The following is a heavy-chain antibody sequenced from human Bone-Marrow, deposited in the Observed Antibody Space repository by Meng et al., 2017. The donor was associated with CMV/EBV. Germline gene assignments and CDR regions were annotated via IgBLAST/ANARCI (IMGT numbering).Heavy chain of an antibody. D-gene: IGHD6-13*01. V-gene: IGHV2-5*01. CDR2: IYWSDDK. J-gene: IGHJ5*02. CDR3: AHKREKAAGLAFDP. Sequence: SGPTLVKPTQTLTLTCTFSGFSLSTSGVGVGWIRQPPGKALEWLALIYWSDDKRYNPSLKSRLTITKDTSKNQVVLTMTNMDPVDTATYYYAHKREKAAGLAFDPWGQGTLVTVSS. CDR1: GFSLSTSGVG.